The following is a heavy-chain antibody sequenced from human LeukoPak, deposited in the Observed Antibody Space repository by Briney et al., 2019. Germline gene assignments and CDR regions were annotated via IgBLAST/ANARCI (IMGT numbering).Heavy chain of an antibody. V-gene: IGHV4-4*07. CDR1: YDSIGTYL. Sequence: SETLSLTCTVSYDSIGTYLWNWVRQPAGKGLEWIGRIFASGSTFYSPSLKSRVTMSVDTSKSQFSLKLNSVTAADTAVYYCARDRLAVHYYDSSGYYEDYWGQGTLVTVSS. J-gene: IGHJ4*02. D-gene: IGHD3-22*01. CDR2: IFASGST. CDR3: ARDRLAVHYYDSSGYYEDY.